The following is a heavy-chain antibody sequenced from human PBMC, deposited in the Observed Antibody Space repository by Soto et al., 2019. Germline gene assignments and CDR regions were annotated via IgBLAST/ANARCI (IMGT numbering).Heavy chain of an antibody. CDR2: ISGSGGST. J-gene: IGHJ4*02. V-gene: IGHV3-23*01. CDR1: GFTFSSYA. Sequence: EVQLLESGGGLVQPGGSLRLSCAASGFTFSSYAMSWVRQAPGKGLEWVSAISGSGGSTYDADSVKGRFTISRDNSKNTLYLQMNSLRAEDTAVYYCAKDTAMVPYYFDYWGQGTLVTFSS. D-gene: IGHD5-18*01. CDR3: AKDTAMVPYYFDY.